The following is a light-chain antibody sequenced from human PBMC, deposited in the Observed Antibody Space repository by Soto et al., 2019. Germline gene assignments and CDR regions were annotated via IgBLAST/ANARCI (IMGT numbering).Light chain of an antibody. CDR1: QGISNY. CDR2: AAS. Sequence: DIHMTQSPSSLSASVGDRVTITCRASQGISNYLAWYQQKPGKVPKLLIYAASTLQSGVQTRFSGSGSGTDFTLTISSVQPEEGATYYCQKDNSARWTFGQGTQGEIK. J-gene: IGKJ1*01. V-gene: IGKV1-27*01. CDR3: QKDNSARWT.